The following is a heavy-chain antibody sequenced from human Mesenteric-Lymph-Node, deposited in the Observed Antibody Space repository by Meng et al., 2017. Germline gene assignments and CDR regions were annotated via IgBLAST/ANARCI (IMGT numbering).Heavy chain of an antibody. J-gene: IGHJ4*02. CDR2: INTNTGNP. CDR3: ARDSTAPPTYDFWSGYPQQFDY. CDR1: GYTFTGYY. Sequence: ASVKVSCKASGYTFTGYYMHWVRQAPGQGLEWMGWINTNTGNPTYAQGFTGRFVFSLDTSVSTAYLQISSLKAEDTAVYYCARDSTAPPTYDFWSGYPQQFDYWGQGTLVTVSS. D-gene: IGHD3-3*01. V-gene: IGHV7-4-1*02.